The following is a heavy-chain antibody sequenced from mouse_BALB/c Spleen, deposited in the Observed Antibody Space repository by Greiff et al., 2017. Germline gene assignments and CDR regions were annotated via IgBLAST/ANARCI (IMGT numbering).Heavy chain of an antibody. Sequence: VQVVESGPGLVAPSQSLSITCTVSGFSLTSYGVHWVRQPPGKGLEWLGVIWAGGSTNYNSALMSRLSISKDNSKSQVFLKMNSLQTDDTAMYYCARDANYWAWFAYWGQGTLVTVSA. CDR3: ARDANYWAWFAY. CDR2: IWAGGST. CDR1: GFSLTSYG. D-gene: IGHD2-1*01. J-gene: IGHJ3*01. V-gene: IGHV2-9*02.